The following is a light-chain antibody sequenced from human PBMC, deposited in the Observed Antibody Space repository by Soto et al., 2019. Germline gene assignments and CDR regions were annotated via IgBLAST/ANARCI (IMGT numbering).Light chain of an antibody. CDR3: QQYNSYSEA. CDR2: KAS. Sequence: MQITEITSIRSASVGNGLSTSCRASQTISSWLAWYQQKPGKAPKLLIYKASTLKSGVPSRFSGSGSGTEFTLTISSLQPDDFATYYCQQYNSYSEAFGQVAKVDIK. V-gene: IGKV1-5*03. CDR1: QTISSW. J-gene: IGKJ1*01.